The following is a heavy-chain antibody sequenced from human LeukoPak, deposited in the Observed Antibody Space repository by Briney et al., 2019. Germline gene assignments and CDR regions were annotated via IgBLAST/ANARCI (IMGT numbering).Heavy chain of an antibody. Sequence: PGGTLRLSCVASGCTFNSYAMSWVRQAPGKGLEWASAISRTGGSKYYAAPVKGRSIPSNDNTKHTPHLQMNSPTADHTAVYYCAKDGLPSRSLTLNCFDFGG. CDR3: AKDGLPSRSLTLNCFDF. CDR2: ISRTGGSK. D-gene: IGHD6-13*01. J-gene: IGHJ4*01. CDR1: GCTFNSYA. V-gene: IGHV3-23*01.